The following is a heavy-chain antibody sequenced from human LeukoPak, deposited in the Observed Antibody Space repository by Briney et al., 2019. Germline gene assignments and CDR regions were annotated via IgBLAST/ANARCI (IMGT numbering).Heavy chain of an antibody. CDR2: INHSGGT. Sequence: SETLSLTCAVSGGSFSGYYWSWIRQPPGKGLERIGEINHSGGTNYNPSLKSRVTISVDTSENQFSLKLSSVTAADTAVYYCARRAAGYCTNGVCSPLWYFDLWGRGTLVTVSS. D-gene: IGHD2-8*01. CDR1: GGSFSGYY. CDR3: ARRAAGYCTNGVCSPLWYFDL. V-gene: IGHV4-34*01. J-gene: IGHJ2*01.